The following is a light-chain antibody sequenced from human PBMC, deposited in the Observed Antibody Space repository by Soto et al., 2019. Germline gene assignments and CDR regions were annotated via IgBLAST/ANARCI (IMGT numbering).Light chain of an antibody. CDR1: QGNNNY. CDR2: AAS. Sequence: DLQMTQSPSSLSASEGDRVTITCRASQGNNNYLALYQQKPGKVPKLLIYAASTLQSGVPSRFSGGGSETDFTLTISNLRPEDVATYYCLQYNSAPLTFGGGTKVEIK. J-gene: IGKJ4*01. CDR3: LQYNSAPLT. V-gene: IGKV1-27*01.